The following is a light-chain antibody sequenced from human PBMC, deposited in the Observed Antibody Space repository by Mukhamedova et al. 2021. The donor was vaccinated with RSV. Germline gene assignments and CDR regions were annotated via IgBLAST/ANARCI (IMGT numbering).Light chain of an antibody. Sequence: WYQRRVHGKAPKLLIYKASSLESGVPSRFSGSGSGTEFILTISSLQPDDFATYYCQQYNSYPFTFGPGTKVDIK. V-gene: IGKV1-5*03. J-gene: IGKJ3*01. CDR3: QQYNSYPFT. CDR2: KAS.